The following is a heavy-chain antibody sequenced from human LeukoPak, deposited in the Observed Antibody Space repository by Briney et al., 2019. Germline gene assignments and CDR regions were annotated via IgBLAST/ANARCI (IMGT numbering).Heavy chain of an antibody. Sequence: GESLKISCRGSRYGYSNYWIAWVRQRPGKGLEWLGRVNPGDSDTTYNPSFEDYVTISADNYMNTAYLQWYSLQTSDTATYYCARSGYSSSPFDLWGQGTPVTVSS. J-gene: IGHJ4*02. D-gene: IGHD6-13*01. CDR2: VNPGDSDT. V-gene: IGHV5-51*01. CDR1: RYGYSNYW. CDR3: ARSGYSSSPFDL.